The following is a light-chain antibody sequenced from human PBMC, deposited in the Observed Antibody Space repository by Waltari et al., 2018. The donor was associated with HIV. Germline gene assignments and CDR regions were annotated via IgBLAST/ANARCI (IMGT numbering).Light chain of an antibody. CDR3: QQYDTSPIT. CDR1: QSINVW. CDR2: KAS. Sequence: DTKMTQSPSSLSASVGDRVTITCRASQSINVWLAWDQHKPGKAPNLLIFKASSPKSGVPSRFSGSGSGTEFTLTISSLQPDDSATYYCQQYDTSPITFGDGTRVEI. V-gene: IGKV1-5*03. J-gene: IGKJ4*01.